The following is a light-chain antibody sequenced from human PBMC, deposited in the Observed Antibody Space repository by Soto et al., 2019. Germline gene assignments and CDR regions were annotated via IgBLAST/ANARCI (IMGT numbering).Light chain of an antibody. CDR3: SSYTSSSTAYV. Sequence: QSALTQPASVSGSPGQSITISCTGASSDVGGYNFVSWYQHHPGKAPKLMIYDVTNRPSGVSNRFSGSKSGNTASLTISGLQAEHEAQYYCSSYTSSSTAYVFGTGTKLTVL. J-gene: IGLJ1*01. CDR2: DVT. CDR1: SSDVGGYNF. V-gene: IGLV2-14*03.